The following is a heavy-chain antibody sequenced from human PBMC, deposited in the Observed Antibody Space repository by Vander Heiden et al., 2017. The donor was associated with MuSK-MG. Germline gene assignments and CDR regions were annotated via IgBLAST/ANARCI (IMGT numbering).Heavy chain of an antibody. D-gene: IGHD3-10*01. CDR2: IIPIFGTA. V-gene: IGHV1-69*01. Sequence: QVQLVQSGAEVKKPGSSVKVSCKASGGPFSSYAISWVRQAPGQGLEWMGGIIPIFGTANYAQKFQGRVTITADESTSTAYMELSSLRSEDTAVYYCARCFQTSGFGDYYYYMDVWGKGTTVTVSS. CDR3: ARCFQTSGFGDYYYYMDV. J-gene: IGHJ6*03. CDR1: GGPFSSYA.